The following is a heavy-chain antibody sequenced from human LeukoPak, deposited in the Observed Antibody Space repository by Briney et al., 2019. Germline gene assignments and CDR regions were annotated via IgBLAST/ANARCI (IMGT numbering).Heavy chain of an antibody. CDR3: EGGVRYFDWLSLWNY. CDR1: GGSFSGYF. Sequence: SETLSLTCAVYGGSFSGYFWSWIRQPPGKGLEWIGEINHSGSTNYNPSLKSRVTMSVDTSKNQFSLKLSSVTAADTAVYYCEGGVRYFDWLSLWNYWGQGTLVTVSS. CDR2: INHSGST. D-gene: IGHD3-9*01. J-gene: IGHJ4*02. V-gene: IGHV4-34*01.